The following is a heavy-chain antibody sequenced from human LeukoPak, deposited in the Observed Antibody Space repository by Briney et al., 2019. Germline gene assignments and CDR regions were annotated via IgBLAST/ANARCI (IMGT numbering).Heavy chain of an antibody. CDR1: GYTFTSYA. J-gene: IGHJ4*02. D-gene: IGHD5-18*01. Sequence: ASVKVSCKASGYTFTSYAMNWVRQAPGQGLEWMGWINTNTGNPTYAQGFTGRFVFSLDTSVSTAYLQISSLKAEDTAVYYCARDFPRGYSYGRDYWGQGTLVTVSS. CDR2: INTNTGNP. CDR3: ARDFPRGYSYGRDY. V-gene: IGHV7-4-1*02.